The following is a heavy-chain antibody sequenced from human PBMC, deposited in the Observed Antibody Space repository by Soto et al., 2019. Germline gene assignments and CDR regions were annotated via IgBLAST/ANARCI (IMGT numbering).Heavy chain of an antibody. V-gene: IGHV4-4*02. CDR3: ARDAAVPGESDRFDY. J-gene: IGHJ4*02. CDR2: AYHNGLT. Sequence: QVQLQESGPGLVKPSGTLSLTCAVSDDSVTSNVWWSWVRQPPGKGLEWIGEAYHNGLTDYNPSLKSRVTMSVDTSKNEFSLKLTSLTAADTAIYYCARDAAVPGESDRFDYWGQGTLVTVSS. D-gene: IGHD6-19*01. CDR1: DDSVTSNVW.